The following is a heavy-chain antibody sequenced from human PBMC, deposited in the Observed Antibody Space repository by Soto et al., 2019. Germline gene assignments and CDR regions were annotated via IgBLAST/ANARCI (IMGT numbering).Heavy chain of an antibody. J-gene: IGHJ6*02. CDR1: GFTFSNYW. CDR2: IKGDGSEK. Sequence: EVRLVESGGGLVQPGGSLRLSCVASGFTFSNYWTSWVRQAPGKGLEWVANIKGDGSEKRYVDSVRGRFTISRDNAKNEVYLQMNSLRADDTALYDCGRDEVRNGVGVWGQGTTVTVSS. CDR3: GRDEVRNGVGV. V-gene: IGHV3-7*01.